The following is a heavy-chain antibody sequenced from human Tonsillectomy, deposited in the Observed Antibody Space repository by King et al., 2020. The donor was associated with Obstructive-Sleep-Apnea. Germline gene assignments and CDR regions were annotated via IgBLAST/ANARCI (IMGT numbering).Heavy chain of an antibody. CDR2: ISAYNGNT. CDR1: GYTFTNYG. Sequence: VQLVQSGAEVKKPGASVKVSCKASGYTFTNYGITWVRQAPGQGPEWMGWISAYNGNTNYAQKLQGRVPKTTDKSTSTAYMELRSLRSDDTAVYYCARVGGGYNLDFYYGMDVWGQGTTVTVSS. D-gene: IGHD5-24*01. J-gene: IGHJ6*02. V-gene: IGHV1-18*01. CDR3: ARVGGGYNLDFYYGMDV.